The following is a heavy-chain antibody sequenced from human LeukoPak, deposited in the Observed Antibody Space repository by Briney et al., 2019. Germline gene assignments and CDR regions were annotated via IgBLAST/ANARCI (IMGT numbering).Heavy chain of an antibody. CDR2: ISSSSYI. Sequence: GGSLRLSCAASGFTFSSYSMNWVRQAPGKGLEWVSSISSSSYIYYADSVKGRFTISRDNAKNSLYLQMNSLRAEDTALYYCARVLVVPAAMGGFDYWGQGTLVTVSS. D-gene: IGHD2-2*01. CDR1: GFTFSSYS. CDR3: ARVLVVPAAMGGFDY. V-gene: IGHV3-21*04. J-gene: IGHJ4*02.